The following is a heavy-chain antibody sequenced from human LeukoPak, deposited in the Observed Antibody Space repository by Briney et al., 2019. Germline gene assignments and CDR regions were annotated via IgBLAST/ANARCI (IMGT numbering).Heavy chain of an antibody. CDR1: GGSISSGGYY. J-gene: IGHJ6*02. CDR3: ASFTPLGQPEVYYYYGMDV. CDR2: IYYSGST. Sequence: SEALSLTCTVSGGSISSGGYYWSWIRQHPGKGLEWIGYIYYSGSTYYNPSLKSRVTISVDTSKNQFSLKLSSVTAADTAVYYCASFTPLGQPEVYYYYGMDVWGQGTTVTVSS. V-gene: IGHV4-31*03. D-gene: IGHD2-15*01.